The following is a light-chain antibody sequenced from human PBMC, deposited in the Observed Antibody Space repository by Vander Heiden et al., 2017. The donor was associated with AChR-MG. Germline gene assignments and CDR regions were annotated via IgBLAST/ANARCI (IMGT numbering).Light chain of an antibody. Sequence: DIQRTQSPSTLSASVGDRVTITCRASQSIASWLAWYQQKPGKAPNLLIYTASTLHGGVPSRFSGSGSGTEFTLTISSLQPDDFATYYCQQDNSPSFTFGQGTKLEIK. CDR3: QQDNSPSFT. CDR1: QSIASW. V-gene: IGKV1-5*03. J-gene: IGKJ2*01. CDR2: TAS.